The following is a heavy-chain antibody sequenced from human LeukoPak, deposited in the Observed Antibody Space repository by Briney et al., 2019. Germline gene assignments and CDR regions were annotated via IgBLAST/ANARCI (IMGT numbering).Heavy chain of an antibody. V-gene: IGHV3-48*01. Sequence: GGSLRLSCAASGFTFSSYSMNWVRQAPGKGLEWVSYIISSSSTIYYADSVKGRFTISRDNAKNSLYLQLTSLRAEDTALDYCGRDRGRKSFDYWGQGTLVSVSS. J-gene: IGHJ4*02. CDR1: GFTFSSYS. D-gene: IGHD1-14*01. CDR3: GRDRGRKSFDY. CDR2: IISSSSTI.